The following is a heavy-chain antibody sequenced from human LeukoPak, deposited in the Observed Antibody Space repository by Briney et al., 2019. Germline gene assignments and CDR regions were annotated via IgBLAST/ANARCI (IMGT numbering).Heavy chain of an antibody. CDR1: GGSISSSSYY. Sequence: SETLSLTCTVSGGSISSSSYYWGWIRQPPGKGLEWIGYIYHSGSTNYNPSLKSRVTISVDTSKNQFSLKLTSVTAADTAVYYCARKLALGYCSDGSCYHAHPNWFDPWGQGTLVTVSS. CDR3: ARKLALGYCSDGSCYHAHPNWFDP. J-gene: IGHJ5*02. D-gene: IGHD2-15*01. CDR2: IYHSGST. V-gene: IGHV4-39*07.